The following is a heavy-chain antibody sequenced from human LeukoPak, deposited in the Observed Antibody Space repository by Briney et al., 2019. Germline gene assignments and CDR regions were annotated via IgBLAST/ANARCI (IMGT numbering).Heavy chain of an antibody. J-gene: IGHJ6*03. CDR1: GYSFTSYW. Sequence: GESLKIPCKGSGYSFTSYWIGWVRQMPGKGLEWMGIIYPGDSDTRYSPSFQGQVTISADKSISTAYLQWSSLKASDTAMYYCARHLGSSGGYYYYYYMDVWGKGTTVTVSS. CDR3: ARHLGSSGGYYYYYYMDV. V-gene: IGHV5-51*01. D-gene: IGHD6-19*01. CDR2: IYPGDSDT.